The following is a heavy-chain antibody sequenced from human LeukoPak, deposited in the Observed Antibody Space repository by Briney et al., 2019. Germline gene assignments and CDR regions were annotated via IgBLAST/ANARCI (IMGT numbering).Heavy chain of an antibody. CDR1: GYTLTAYY. V-gene: IGHV1-2*06. D-gene: IGHD2-15*01. J-gene: IGHJ5*02. Sequence: TSVKVSCKASGYTLTAYYIYWVRQAPGQGLEWMGRINPNSGGTDYAQNFQGRVTMTRDTSVSTAYMELSRLRSDDTAVYYCARGYCSGGTCYLVENWLDPWGQGTLVTVSS. CDR3: ARGYCSGGTCYLVENWLDP. CDR2: INPNSGGT.